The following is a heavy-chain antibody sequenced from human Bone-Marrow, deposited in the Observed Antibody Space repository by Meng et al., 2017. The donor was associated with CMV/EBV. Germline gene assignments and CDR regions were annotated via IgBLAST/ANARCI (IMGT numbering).Heavy chain of an antibody. J-gene: IGHJ6*02. Sequence: SETLSLTCAVYGGSFSGYYWSWIRQPPGKGLEWIGYIYYSGSTNYNPSLKSRVTISVGTSKNQFSLKLSSVTAADTAVYYCASNVVVPAAMGYYYYGMDVWGQGTTVTVSS. CDR1: GGSFSGYY. CDR2: IYYSGST. CDR3: ASNVVVPAAMGYYYYGMDV. D-gene: IGHD2-2*01. V-gene: IGHV4-59*01.